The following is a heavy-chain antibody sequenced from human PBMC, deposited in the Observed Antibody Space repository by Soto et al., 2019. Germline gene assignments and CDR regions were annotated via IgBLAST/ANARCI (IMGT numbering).Heavy chain of an antibody. CDR2: INPNSGGT. V-gene: IGHV1-2*04. Sequence: GASVKVSCKASGYTFTGYYMHWVRQAPGQGLEWMGWINPNSGGTNYAQKFQGWVTMTRDTSISTAYMELSRLRSDDTAVYYCARGQGYSSSWYGTYYYYYGMDVWGQGTTVTVSS. CDR3: ARGQGYSSSWYGTYYYYYGMDV. CDR1: GYTFTGYY. J-gene: IGHJ6*02. D-gene: IGHD6-13*01.